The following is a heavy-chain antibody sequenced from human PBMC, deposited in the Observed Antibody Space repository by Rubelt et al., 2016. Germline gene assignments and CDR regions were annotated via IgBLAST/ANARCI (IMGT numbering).Heavy chain of an antibody. Sequence: VRQPPGKALEWLALIYWDDDKRYSPSLKSRLTITKDTSKNQVVLTMTNMDPVDTATYYCAHDAAVAGYFDYWGQGTLVTVSS. V-gene: IGHV2-5*02. D-gene: IGHD6-19*01. CDR2: IYWDDDK. J-gene: IGHJ4*02. CDR3: AHDAAVAGYFDY.